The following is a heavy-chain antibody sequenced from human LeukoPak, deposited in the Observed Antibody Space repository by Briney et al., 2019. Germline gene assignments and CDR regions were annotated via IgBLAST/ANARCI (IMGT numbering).Heavy chain of an antibody. Sequence: SETLSLTCTVSGYSISSDYYWGWIRQFPGKGLEWIGSIYHSGTTYYNPSLKARIIISADTSKKQFSLKLTSVTAADTAVYYCARTIHFYDTSGYFNPFDFWGQGSLVTVSS. CDR3: ARTIHFYDTSGYFNPFDF. CDR1: GYSISSDYY. CDR2: IYHSGTT. J-gene: IGHJ4*02. D-gene: IGHD3-22*01. V-gene: IGHV4-38-2*02.